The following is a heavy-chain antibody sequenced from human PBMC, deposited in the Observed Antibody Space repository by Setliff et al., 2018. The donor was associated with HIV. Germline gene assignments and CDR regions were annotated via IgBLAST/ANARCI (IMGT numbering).Heavy chain of an antibody. CDR3: ATDSSGYYLGGFDY. CDR2: IKQDGSEK. D-gene: IGHD3-22*01. CDR1: GLIFSSYW. V-gene: IGHV3-7*03. J-gene: IGHJ4*02. Sequence: GGSLRLSCAASGLIFSSYWMSWVRQAPGKGLEWVANIKQDGSEKYYVDSVKGRFTISRDNSKNKVYLQMNNLRAEDTAVYYCATDSSGYYLGGFDYWGQGTLVTVSS.